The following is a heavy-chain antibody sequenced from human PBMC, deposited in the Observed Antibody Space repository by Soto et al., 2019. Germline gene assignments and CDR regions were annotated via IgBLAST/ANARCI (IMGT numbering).Heavy chain of an antibody. V-gene: IGHV3-66*01. CDR3: ARESITLYYFDY. CDR1: GFTVSSNY. D-gene: IGHD3-10*01. J-gene: IGHJ4*02. CDR2: IYSGGST. Sequence: EVQLVESGGGLVQPGGSLRLSCAASGFTVSSNYMSWVRQAPGKGLEWVSVIYSGGSTYYADSVKGSFTISRDNSKNALYLQMNSLRAEDTAVYDCARESITLYYFDYWGQGTLVTVSS.